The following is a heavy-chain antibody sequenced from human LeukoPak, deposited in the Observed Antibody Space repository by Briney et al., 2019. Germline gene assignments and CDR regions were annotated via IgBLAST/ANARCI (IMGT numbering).Heavy chain of an antibody. CDR2: IYYSGST. Sequence: PGGSLRLSCAASGFTFSSFDMNWVRQAPGKGLEWIGSIYYSGSTYYNPSLKSRVTISVDTSKNQFSLKLSSVTAADTAVYYCARQSDGAFDIWGQGTMVTVSS. CDR3: ARQSDGAFDI. V-gene: IGHV4-39*01. CDR1: GFTFSSFD. D-gene: IGHD5-24*01. J-gene: IGHJ3*02.